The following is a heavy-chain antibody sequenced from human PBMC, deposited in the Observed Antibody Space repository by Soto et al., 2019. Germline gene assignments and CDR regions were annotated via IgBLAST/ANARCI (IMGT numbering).Heavy chain of an antibody. CDR3: ATHGAGIVVVPAAIPEFSYYGMDV. CDR2: IIPIFGTA. J-gene: IGHJ6*02. V-gene: IGHV1-69*13. CDR1: GGTFSSYA. D-gene: IGHD2-2*02. Sequence: SVKVSCKASGGTFSSYAISWVRQAPGQGLEWMGGIIPIFGTANYAQKFQGRVTITADESTSTAYMELSSLRSEDTAVYYCATHGAGIVVVPAAIPEFSYYGMDVWGQGTTVTVSS.